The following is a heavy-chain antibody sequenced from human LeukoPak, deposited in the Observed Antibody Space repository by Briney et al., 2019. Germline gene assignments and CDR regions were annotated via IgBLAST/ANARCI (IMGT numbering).Heavy chain of an antibody. J-gene: IGHJ4*02. CDR1: GFTFSSYN. Sequence: GGSLRLSCAASGFTFSSYNMNWVRQAPGKGLEWVSSISSSSSYIYYADSVKGRFTISRDNAKNSLYLQMNSLRAEDTAVYYCARGGFLEWLLIDYWGQGTLVTVSS. V-gene: IGHV3-21*01. CDR2: ISSSSSYI. D-gene: IGHD3-3*01. CDR3: ARGGFLEWLLIDY.